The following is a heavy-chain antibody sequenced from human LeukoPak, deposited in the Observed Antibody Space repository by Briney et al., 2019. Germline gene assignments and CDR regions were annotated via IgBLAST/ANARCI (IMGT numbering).Heavy chain of an antibody. J-gene: IGHJ4*02. Sequence: SETLSLTCPVSGYSISSSNYWGWIRQAPGKGLEWIGSFYHSGTSYYNPSLKSRVTISVDTSKNQFSLKLSSVTAADTAIYYCVVLPGYWGQGTLVTVPS. CDR2: FYHSGTS. V-gene: IGHV4-38-2*01. CDR1: GYSISSSNY. D-gene: IGHD3-16*02. CDR3: VVLPGY.